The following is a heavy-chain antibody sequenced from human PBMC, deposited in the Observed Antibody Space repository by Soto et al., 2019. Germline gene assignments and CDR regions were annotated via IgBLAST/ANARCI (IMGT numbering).Heavy chain of an antibody. D-gene: IGHD6-19*01. J-gene: IGHJ4*02. CDR2: INAGNGNT. Sequence: ASVKVSCKASGYTFTSYAMHWVRQAPGQRLEWMGWINAGNGNTKYSQKFQGRVTITRDTSASTAYMELSSLRSEDTAVYYCAREERSSGWYELDYWGQGTLVTVSS. CDR1: GYTFTSYA. V-gene: IGHV1-3*01. CDR3: AREERSSGWYELDY.